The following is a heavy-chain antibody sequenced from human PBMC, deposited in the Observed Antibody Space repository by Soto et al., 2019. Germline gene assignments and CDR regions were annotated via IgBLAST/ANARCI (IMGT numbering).Heavy chain of an antibody. J-gene: IGHJ4*02. CDR3: ARSIVVVTAIDY. CDR2: INAGNGNT. V-gene: IGHV1-3*05. D-gene: IGHD2-21*02. CDR1: GYTFTSYD. Sequence: QVQLVQSGAEEKKPGASVKVSCKASGYTFTSYDMHWVRQATGQRLEWMGWINAGNGNTKYSQKFQGRVTITRDTSASTAYMALSSMSSEDTAVYYCARSIVVVTAIDYWGQGTLVSVSS.